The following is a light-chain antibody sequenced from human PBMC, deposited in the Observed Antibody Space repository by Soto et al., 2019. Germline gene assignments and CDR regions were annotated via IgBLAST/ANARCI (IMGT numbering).Light chain of an antibody. Sequence: DIQMTQSPSSLSASVGDRVTITCRASQSISSYLNWYQQKPGKAPKLLIYAASSLQSGVPSRFSGSGSGTDFTLTISILQPDNLATYYFQRCYSPPLTVGVGTK. J-gene: IGKJ4*01. CDR3: QRCYSPPLT. V-gene: IGKV1-39*01. CDR1: QSISSY. CDR2: AAS.